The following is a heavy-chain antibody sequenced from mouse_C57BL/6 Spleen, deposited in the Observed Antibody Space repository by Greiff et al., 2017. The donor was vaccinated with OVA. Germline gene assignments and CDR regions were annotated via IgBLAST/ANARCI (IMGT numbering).Heavy chain of an antibody. V-gene: IGHV3-6*01. CDR3: ARAPYGNWYFDV. CDR2: ISYDGSN. Sequence: DVQLVESGPGLVKPSQSLSLTCSVTGYSITSGYYWNWIRQFPGNKLEWMGYISYDGSNNYNPSLKNRISITRDTSKNQFFLKLNSVTTEDTATYYCARAPYGNWYFDVWGTVTTVTVSS. CDR1: GYSITSGYY. D-gene: IGHD2-1*01. J-gene: IGHJ1*03.